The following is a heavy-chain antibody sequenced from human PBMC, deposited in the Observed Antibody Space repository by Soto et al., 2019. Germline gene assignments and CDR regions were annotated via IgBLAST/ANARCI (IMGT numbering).Heavy chain of an antibody. Sequence: EVQLVESGGGLVQPGRSLRLSCAASGFTFDDYAMHWVRQAPGKGLEWVSGISWNSGSIGYADSVKGRFTISRDNAKNSLYLQMNSLRAEYTALYYCAKDISLDVWGQGTTVTVSS. CDR3: AKDISLDV. V-gene: IGHV3-9*01. CDR2: ISWNSGSI. CDR1: GFTFDDYA. J-gene: IGHJ6*02.